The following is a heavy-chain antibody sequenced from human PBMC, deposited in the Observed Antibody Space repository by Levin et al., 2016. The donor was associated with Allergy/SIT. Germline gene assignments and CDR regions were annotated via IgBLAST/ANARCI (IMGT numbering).Heavy chain of an antibody. V-gene: IGHV3-23*01. CDR1: GFTLGTHG. Sequence: GESLKISCAASGFTLGTHGMTWVRLAPGKGLEWVSTSSGSGHSTYYADSVKGRFTISRDNSKNTLSLQMNSLRAEDTAIYYCVRGFPSVMSYSDRSGYSYLDSWGQGTLVTVSS. D-gene: IGHD5-18*01. CDR3: VRGFPSVMSYSDRSGYSYLDS. CDR2: SSGSGHST. J-gene: IGHJ5*01.